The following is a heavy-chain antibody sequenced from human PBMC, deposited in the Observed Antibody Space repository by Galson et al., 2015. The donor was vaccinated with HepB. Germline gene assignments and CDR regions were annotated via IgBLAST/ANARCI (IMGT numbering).Heavy chain of an antibody. CDR2: ISDSAGDT. CDR3: AKGETSSGWSWFDP. Sequence: SLRLSCAASGFTFSSYAMSWVRQAPGKGLEWVSGISDSAGDTYYADSVKGRFTISRDNSKNTLYLQMNSLRAEDTAVYYCAKGETSSGWSWFDPWGQGTLVTVSS. D-gene: IGHD6-19*01. J-gene: IGHJ5*02. CDR1: GFTFSSYA. V-gene: IGHV3-23*01.